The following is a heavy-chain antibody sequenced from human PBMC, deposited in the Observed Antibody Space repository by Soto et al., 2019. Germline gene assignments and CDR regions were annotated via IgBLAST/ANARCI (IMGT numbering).Heavy chain of an antibody. CDR3: ARAGYCSGGSCYSGQKNLDY. CDR1: GYTFTSYG. J-gene: IGHJ4*02. Sequence: ASVKVSCKASGYTFTSYGISWVRQAPGQGLEWMGWISAYNGNTNYAQKLQGRVTMTTDTSTSTAYMELRSLRSDDTAVYYCARAGYCSGGSCYSGQKNLDYWGQGTLVTVSS. D-gene: IGHD2-15*01. CDR2: ISAYNGNT. V-gene: IGHV1-18*04.